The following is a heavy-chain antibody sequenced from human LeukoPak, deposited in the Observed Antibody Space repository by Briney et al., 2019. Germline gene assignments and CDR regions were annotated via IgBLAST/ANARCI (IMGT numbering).Heavy chain of an antibody. CDR3: ARGGADRYYYYMDV. CDR2: ISSNGGST. Sequence: PGGSLRLSCAASGFTFSSYAMHWVRQAPGKGLEYVSAISSNGGSTYYANSVKGRFTISRDNSKNTLYLQMGSLRAEDMAVYYCARGGADRYYYYMDVWGKGTTVTVSS. J-gene: IGHJ6*03. V-gene: IGHV3-64*01. CDR1: GFTFSSYA.